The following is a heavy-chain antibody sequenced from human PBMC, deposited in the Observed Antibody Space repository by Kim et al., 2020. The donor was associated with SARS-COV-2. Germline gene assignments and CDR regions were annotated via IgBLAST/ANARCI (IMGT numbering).Heavy chain of an antibody. CDR3: ARVGWWAAAASFYY. D-gene: IGHD6-13*01. V-gene: IGHV4-34*01. CDR1: GGSFSGYY. Sequence: SETLSLTCAVYGGSFSGYYWSWICQPPGKGLEWIGEINHSGSTNYNPSLKSRVTISVDTSKNQFSLTLSSVTAADTAVYYCARVGWWAAAASFYYWGQGT. J-gene: IGHJ4*02. CDR2: INHSGST.